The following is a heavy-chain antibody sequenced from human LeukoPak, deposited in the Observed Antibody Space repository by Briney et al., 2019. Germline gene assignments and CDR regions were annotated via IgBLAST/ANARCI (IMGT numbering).Heavy chain of an antibody. CDR2: IYYSGST. J-gene: IGHJ4*02. Sequence: PSETLSLTCTVSGGSISSSSYYWGWIRQPPGKGLEWIGSIYYSGSTYYNPSLKSRVTISVDTSKNQFSLKLSSVTAADTAVYYCARGYYYDNYFDYWGQGTLVTVSS. D-gene: IGHD3-22*01. V-gene: IGHV4-39*07. CDR1: GGSISSSSYY. CDR3: ARGYYYDNYFDY.